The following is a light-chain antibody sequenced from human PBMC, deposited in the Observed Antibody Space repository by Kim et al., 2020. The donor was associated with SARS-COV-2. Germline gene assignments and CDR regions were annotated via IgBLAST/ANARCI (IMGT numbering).Light chain of an antibody. CDR2: QDS. CDR3: QAWDSSTVV. J-gene: IGLJ2*01. CDR1: KLGDKY. Sequence: VSPGQTASITCSGDKLGDKYACWYQQKPGQSPVLVIYQDSKRHSGIPERFSGSNSGNTATLTISGTQAMDEADYYCQAWDSSTVVFGGGTQLTVL. V-gene: IGLV3-1*01.